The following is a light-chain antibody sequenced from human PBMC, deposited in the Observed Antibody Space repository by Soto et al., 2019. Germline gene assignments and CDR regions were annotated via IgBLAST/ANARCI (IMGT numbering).Light chain of an antibody. J-gene: IGKJ1*01. Sequence: EIVMTQAPATLSGSPGERATLSCRASQSVSHSLAWHQQKPGQAPMLLIYGASTRATGIPARFSGSGSGTEFTLTISSLQSEDFAVYYCQQYSKWPWTFGQGTKV. V-gene: IGKV3-15*01. CDR3: QQYSKWPWT. CDR2: GAS. CDR1: QSVSHS.